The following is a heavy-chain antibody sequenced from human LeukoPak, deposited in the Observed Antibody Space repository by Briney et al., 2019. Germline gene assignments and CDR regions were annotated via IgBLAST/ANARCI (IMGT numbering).Heavy chain of an antibody. CDR1: GGTFSSYA. J-gene: IGHJ4*02. D-gene: IGHD3-10*01. CDR3: AREGYYLDSGSNLLDS. CDR2: IIPIFGTA. V-gene: IGHV1-69*05. Sequence: ASVKVSCKASGGTFSSYAISWVRQAPGQGLEWMGGIIPIFGTANYAQKFQGRVTITTDESTSTAYMELSSLRSEDTAVYYCAREGYYLDSGSNLLDSWGQRTPLTVSS.